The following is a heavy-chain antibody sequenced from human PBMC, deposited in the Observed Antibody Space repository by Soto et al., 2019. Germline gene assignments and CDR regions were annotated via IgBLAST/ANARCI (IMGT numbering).Heavy chain of an antibody. D-gene: IGHD3-10*01. J-gene: IGHJ4*02. Sequence: QVQLQESSPGLVKPSQTLSLTCTVSGGSISSGDYYWSWIRQPPEKGLEWIGYIYYSGSTYYNPSLKSRVTISVDTSKNQFSLKLSSVTAADTAVYYCARGRYYYGSGSYYEDWGQGTLVTVSS. V-gene: IGHV4-30-4*01. CDR3: ARGRYYYGSGSYYED. CDR1: GGSISSGDYY. CDR2: IYYSGST.